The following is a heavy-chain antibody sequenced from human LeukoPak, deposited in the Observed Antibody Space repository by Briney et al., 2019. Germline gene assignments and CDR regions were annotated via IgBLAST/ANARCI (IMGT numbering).Heavy chain of an antibody. Sequence: ASVKVSCKASGYTFTGYYMHWVRQAPGQGLEWMGWINPNSGGTNYAQKFQGRVTMTRDTSISTAYMELSRLRSDDTAVYHCARFIVGATTDYYYGMDVWGQGTTVTVSS. J-gene: IGHJ6*02. CDR3: ARFIVGATTDYYYGMDV. CDR1: GYTFTGYY. CDR2: INPNSGGT. D-gene: IGHD1-26*01. V-gene: IGHV1-2*02.